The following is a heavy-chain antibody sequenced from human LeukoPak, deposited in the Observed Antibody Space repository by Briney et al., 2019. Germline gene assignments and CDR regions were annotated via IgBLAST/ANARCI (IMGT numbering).Heavy chain of an antibody. CDR1: GGSFSGYY. D-gene: IGHD3-16*01. Sequence: PSETLSLTCAVYGGSFSGYYWSWIRQPPGKGLEWIGEINHSGSTNYNPSLKSRVTISVDTSKNQFSLKLSSVTAADTAVYYCARQGWGYYYMDVWGKGTTVTISS. J-gene: IGHJ6*03. CDR2: INHSGST. CDR3: ARQGWGYYYMDV. V-gene: IGHV4-34*01.